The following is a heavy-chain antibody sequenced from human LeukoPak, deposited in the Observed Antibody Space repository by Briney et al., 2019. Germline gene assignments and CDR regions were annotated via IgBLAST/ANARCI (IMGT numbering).Heavy chain of an antibody. CDR2: IIPILGIA. D-gene: IGHD3-22*01. J-gene: IGHJ4*02. CDR3: AGYYDSSGPQCPSY. Sequence: GASVKVSCKASGGTFSSYTISWVRQAPGQRLEWMGRIIPILGIANYAQKFQGRVTITADKSTSTAYMELSSLRSEDTAVYYCAGYYDSSGPQCPSYWGQGTLVTVSS. V-gene: IGHV1-69*02. CDR1: GGTFSSYT.